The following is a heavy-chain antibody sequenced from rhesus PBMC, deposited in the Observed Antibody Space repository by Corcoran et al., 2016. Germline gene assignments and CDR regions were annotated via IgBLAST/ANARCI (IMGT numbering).Heavy chain of an antibody. CDR3: SRDDYRSS. Sequence: DVQLVESGGGLVQPGGSLRLACAASGCTVGDYGRHWVRPAPGKAWGWVSTLSNIGKTLDDAASVKGRFTVSRDNAKNSLSLQMSSLRAEDTAVYYCSRDDYRSSWGQGVLVTVSS. V-gene: IGHV3-183*02. CDR1: GCTVGDYG. J-gene: IGHJ4*01. CDR2: LSNIGKTL. D-gene: IGHD4-29*01.